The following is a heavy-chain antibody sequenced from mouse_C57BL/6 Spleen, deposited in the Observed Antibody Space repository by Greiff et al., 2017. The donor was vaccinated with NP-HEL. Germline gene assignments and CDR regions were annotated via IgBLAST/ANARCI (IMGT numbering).Heavy chain of an antibody. J-gene: IGHJ2*01. CDR2: IYPSDSET. CDR3: ARKDSRYFDY. CDR1: GYTFTSYW. Sequence: QVQLQQPGAELVRPGSSVKLSCMASGYTFTSYWMDWVKQRPGQGLEWIGNIYPSDSETHYNQKFKDKATLTVDKSSSTAYMQLSSLTSEDSAVYYCARKDSRYFDYWGQGTTLTVSS. V-gene: IGHV1-61*01.